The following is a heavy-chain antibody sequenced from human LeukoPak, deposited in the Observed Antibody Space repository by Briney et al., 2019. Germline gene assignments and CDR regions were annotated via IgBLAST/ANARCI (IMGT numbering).Heavy chain of an antibody. V-gene: IGHV5-51*01. J-gene: IGHJ4*02. Sequence: GESLKISCQGSGYSFSNYWIGWVRQMPGKGLEWMGIIYPGDSDTRYSPSFQGQVTISADKSISTAYLQWSSLKASDIAMYYCARRSSGYYSDYWGQGTLVTVSS. CDR1: GYSFSNYW. D-gene: IGHD3-22*01. CDR3: ARRSSGYYSDY. CDR2: IYPGDSDT.